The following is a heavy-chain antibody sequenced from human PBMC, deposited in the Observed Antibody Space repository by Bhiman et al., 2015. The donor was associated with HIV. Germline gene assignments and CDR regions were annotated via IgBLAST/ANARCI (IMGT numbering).Heavy chain of an antibody. CDR2: ISWNSGSI. CDR1: GFTFDDYA. J-gene: IGHJ2*01. CDR3: AKDSALYGDYVDWYFDL. V-gene: IGHV3-9*01. Sequence: EVQLVESGGGLVQPGRSLRLSCAASGFTFDDYAMHWVRQAPGKGLEWVSGISWNSGSIDYADSVKGRFTISRDNAKNSLYLQMNSLRAEDTALYYCAKDSALYGDYVDWYFDLWGRGTLVTVSS. D-gene: IGHD4-17*01.